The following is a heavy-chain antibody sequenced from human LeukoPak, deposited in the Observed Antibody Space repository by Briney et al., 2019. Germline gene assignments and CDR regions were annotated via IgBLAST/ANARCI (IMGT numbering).Heavy chain of an antibody. D-gene: IGHD5-12*01. J-gene: IGHJ4*02. CDR1: GYTFTGYY. Sequence: ASVKVSCKASGYTFTGYYMHWVRQAPGQGLEWMGWINPNSGGTNYAQKFQGRVTMTRDTSISTAYMELSRLRSDDTAAYYCANLGGYSGYDLSGYWGQGTLVTVSS. V-gene: IGHV1-2*02. CDR3: ANLGGYSGYDLSGY. CDR2: INPNSGGT.